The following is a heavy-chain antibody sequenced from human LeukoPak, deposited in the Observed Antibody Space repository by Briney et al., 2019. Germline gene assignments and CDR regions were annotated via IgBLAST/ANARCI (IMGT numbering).Heavy chain of an antibody. V-gene: IGHV1-24*01. CDR2: YDPEEGKT. CDR1: GYTLTELA. Sequence: ASVKVSCKVSGYTLTELAMHWVRQVPGKGLEWMGGYDPEEGKTVYAQKFQVRITTTDDTSTDTTYMELSSLRSEDTAVYYCAADPQWGGTYHIWGQGTVVIVSS. CDR3: AADPQWGGTYHI. J-gene: IGHJ3*02. D-gene: IGHD6-19*01.